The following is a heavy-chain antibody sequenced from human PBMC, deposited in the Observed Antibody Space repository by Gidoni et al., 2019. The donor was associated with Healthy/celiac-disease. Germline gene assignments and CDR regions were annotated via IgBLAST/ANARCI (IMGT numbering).Heavy chain of an antibody. D-gene: IGHD6-6*01. Sequence: EVPLLESGGGLVQPGGSLRLSCAASGFTFSSYAMSWVRQAPGKGLEWVSAISGSGGSTYYADSVKGRFTISRDNSKNTLYLQMNSLRAEDTAVYYCATERGIAARPPLGFDYWGQGTLVTVSS. J-gene: IGHJ4*02. CDR2: ISGSGGST. V-gene: IGHV3-23*01. CDR3: ATERGIAARPPLGFDY. CDR1: GFTFSSYA.